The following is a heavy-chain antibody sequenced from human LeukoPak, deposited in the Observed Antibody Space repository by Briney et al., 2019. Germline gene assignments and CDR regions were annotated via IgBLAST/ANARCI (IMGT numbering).Heavy chain of an antibody. CDR3: ASQPRYYDYVWGSYRFDY. V-gene: IGHV4-61*02. J-gene: IGHJ4*02. CDR1: GGSISSGSYY. Sequence: SETLSLTCTVSGGSISSGSYYWSWIRQPAGKGLEWIGRIYTSRSTNYNPSLKSRVTMSVDTSKNQFSLKLSSVTAADMAVYYCASQPRYYDYVWGSYRFDYWGQGTLVTVSS. D-gene: IGHD3-16*02. CDR2: IYTSRST.